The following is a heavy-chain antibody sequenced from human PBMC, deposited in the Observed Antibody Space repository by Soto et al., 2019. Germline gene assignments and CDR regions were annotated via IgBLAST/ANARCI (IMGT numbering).Heavy chain of an antibody. CDR1: GYTFTNYA. Sequence: QVQLVQSGAEVKYPGASVKVSCKAAGYTFTNYAIHWVRQAPGQRLEWMGWINAGNGNTKYSQRFQDRVTITRDTSASTAYMGLSSLRSEDTAVYYCARDYCSRGSCYSWEAFDIWGQGTMVTVSS. V-gene: IGHV1-3*01. D-gene: IGHD2-15*01. CDR2: INAGNGNT. J-gene: IGHJ3*02. CDR3: ARDYCSRGSCYSWEAFDI.